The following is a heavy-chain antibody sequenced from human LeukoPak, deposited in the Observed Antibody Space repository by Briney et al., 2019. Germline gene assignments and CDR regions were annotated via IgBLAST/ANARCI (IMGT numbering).Heavy chain of an antibody. CDR3: ARDGRAKAATIWGN. J-gene: IGHJ4*02. D-gene: IGHD5-12*01. V-gene: IGHV3-7*01. CDR1: GFTFSSYW. Sequence: GGSLRLSCAASGFTFSSYWMSWVRQAPGKGLEWVANIKQDGSEKYYVDSVKGRFTISRDNAKNSLYLQMNSLRAEDTAVYYCARDGRAKAATIWGNWGQGTLVTVSS. CDR2: IKQDGSEK.